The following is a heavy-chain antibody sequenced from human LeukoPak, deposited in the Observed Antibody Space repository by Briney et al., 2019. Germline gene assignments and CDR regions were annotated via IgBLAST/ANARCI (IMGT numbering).Heavy chain of an antibody. D-gene: IGHD2-8*01. CDR1: GYTFTSYG. V-gene: IGHV1-18*01. CDR2: ISAYNGNT. J-gene: IGHJ4*02. CDR3: ARMGGRGIGYCTNGVCYFGDY. Sequence: ASVKVSCKASGYTFTSYGISWVRQAPGQGLEWMGWISAYNGNTNYAQKLQGRVTMTTDTSTSTAYMELRSLRSDDTAVYYCARMGGRGIGYCTNGVCYFGDYWGQGTLVTVSS.